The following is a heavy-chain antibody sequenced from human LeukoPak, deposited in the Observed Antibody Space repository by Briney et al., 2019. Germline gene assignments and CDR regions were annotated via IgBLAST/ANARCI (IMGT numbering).Heavy chain of an antibody. D-gene: IGHD1-26*01. CDR2: INHSGST. CDR3: ATTTIRLGY. CDR1: GGSFSGYY. Sequence: SETLALTCAVYGGSFSGYYWSWMRQPPGKGLEWIGEINHSGSTNYNPSLKSRVTISVDTSKNQFSLKLSSVTAADTAVYYCATTTIRLGYWGQGTLVTVSS. J-gene: IGHJ4*02. V-gene: IGHV4-34*01.